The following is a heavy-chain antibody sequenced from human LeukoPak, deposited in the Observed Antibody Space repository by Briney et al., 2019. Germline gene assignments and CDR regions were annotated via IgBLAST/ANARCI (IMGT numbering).Heavy chain of an antibody. D-gene: IGHD6-13*01. V-gene: IGHV3-30*02. J-gene: IGHJ4*02. CDR3: AKDKQDSSSWYSPFDY. CDR2: IRYDGSNK. CDR1: GFTFSSYG. Sequence: PGGSLRLSCAASGFTFSSYGMHWVRQAPGKGLEWVAFIRYDGSNKYYADSVKGRFTISRDNSKNTLYLQMNSLRAEDTAVYYCAKDKQDSSSWYSPFDYWGQGTLVTVSS.